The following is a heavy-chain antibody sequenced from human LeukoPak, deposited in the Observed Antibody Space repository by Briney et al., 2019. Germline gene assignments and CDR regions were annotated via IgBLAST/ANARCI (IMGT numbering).Heavy chain of an antibody. CDR1: GXTFSDYD. CDR2: IGSSSSYT. Sequence: GGSLRLSCAASGXTFSDYDMSWIRQAPGKGLEWVSYIGSSSSYTNYADSVKGRFTISTDNARTSLYLQMNSLRVEDTAVYYCVGLDWYLDLWGRGTLVTVSS. CDR3: VGLDWYLDL. J-gene: IGHJ2*01. V-gene: IGHV3-11*06.